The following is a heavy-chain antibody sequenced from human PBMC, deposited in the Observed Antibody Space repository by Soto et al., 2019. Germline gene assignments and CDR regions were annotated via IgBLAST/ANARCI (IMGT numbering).Heavy chain of an antibody. CDR2: IKQDGSEK. D-gene: IGHD3-10*01. J-gene: IGHJ4*02. V-gene: IGHV3-7*05. CDR3: ARDLRAKWFGELFGY. CDR1: GFTFSSYW. Sequence: GGSLRLSCAASGFTFSSYWMSWVRQAPGKGLEWVANIKQDGSEKYYVDSVKGRFTISRDNAKNSLYLQMNSLRAEDTAVYYCARDLRAKWFGELFGYWGQGTLVTVSS.